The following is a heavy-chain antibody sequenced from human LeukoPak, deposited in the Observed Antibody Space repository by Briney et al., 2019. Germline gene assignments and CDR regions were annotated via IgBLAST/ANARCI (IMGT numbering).Heavy chain of an antibody. CDR2: LNQDGSVQ. CDR3: ARDHNVADV. J-gene: IGHJ3*01. V-gene: IGHV3-7*01. Sequence: GGSLRLACEASGFTFSHYWMTWYRQAPGKGLEWVANLNQDGSVQAYGDSVRGRFTISRDNAKNSVYIQMSSLRVEDTAMYYCARDHNVADVWGQGTMVTVSS. CDR1: GFTFSHYW. D-gene: IGHD2-8*01.